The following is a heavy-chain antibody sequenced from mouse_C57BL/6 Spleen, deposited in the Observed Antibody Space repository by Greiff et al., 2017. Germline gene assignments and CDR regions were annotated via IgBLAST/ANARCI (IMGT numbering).Heavy chain of an antibody. J-gene: IGHJ1*03. Sequence: EVQRVESGGGLVKPGGSLKLSCAASGFTFSSYTMSWVRQTPEKRLEWVATISGGGGNTYYPDSVKGRFTISRDNAKNTLYLQMSSLRSEDTALYYCARQAYYSNYVWYFDVWGTGTTVTVSS. D-gene: IGHD2-5*01. CDR3: ARQAYYSNYVWYFDV. CDR1: GFTFSSYT. CDR2: ISGGGGNT. V-gene: IGHV5-9*01.